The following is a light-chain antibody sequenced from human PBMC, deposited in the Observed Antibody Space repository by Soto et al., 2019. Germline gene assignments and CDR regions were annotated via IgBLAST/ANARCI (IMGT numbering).Light chain of an antibody. CDR1: SSDVGSYNR. CDR2: DVS. Sequence: QSAVSRVGTVCGSPRPPVPITKNGTSSDVGSYNRVSWYQQPPGTAPKLMIYDVSNRPSGVPDRFSGSKSGHTASLTISGLQSEDEADYYCSSFTSSSTYVFGTGTKVTVL. CDR3: SSFTSSSTYV. J-gene: IGLJ1*01. V-gene: IGLV2-18*02.